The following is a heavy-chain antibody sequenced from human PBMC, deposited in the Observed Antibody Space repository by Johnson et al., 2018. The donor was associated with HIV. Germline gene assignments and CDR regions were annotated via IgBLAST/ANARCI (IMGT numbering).Heavy chain of an antibody. CDR3: ARAPPMVPSFDI. V-gene: IGHV3-48*03. J-gene: IGHJ3*02. CDR1: GLTFSNYE. Sequence: VQLVESGGGLVQPGGSLRLSCAASGLTFSNYEMNWVRQAPGKGLEWVSYISSSGSTIYYADSVQGRFTISRDNAKNSLYLQMNSLRAEDTAVYYCARAPPMVPSFDIWGQGTMVTVSS. CDR2: ISSSGSTI. D-gene: IGHD3-10*01.